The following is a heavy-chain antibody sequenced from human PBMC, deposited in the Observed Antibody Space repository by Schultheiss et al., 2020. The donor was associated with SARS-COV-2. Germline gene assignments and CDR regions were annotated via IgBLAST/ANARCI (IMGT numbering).Heavy chain of an antibody. CDR1: GGSFSGYY. V-gene: IGHV4-34*01. CDR3: ARGVGGYSGYSHFDP. CDR2: INHRGST. Sequence: TLSLTCAVYGGSFSGYYCSWIRQPPGKGLEWIGEINHRGSTNYNPSLKSRVTISVDTSKNQFSLKLSSVTAADTAVYYCARGVGGYSGYSHFDPWGQGTLVTVSS. D-gene: IGHD1-26*01. J-gene: IGHJ5*02.